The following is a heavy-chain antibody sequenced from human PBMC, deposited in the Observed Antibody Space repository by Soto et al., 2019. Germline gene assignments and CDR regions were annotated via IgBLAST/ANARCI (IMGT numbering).Heavy chain of an antibody. CDR2: IDPGGTT. CDR3: ARVHVMFVACSTFDY. Sequence: SETLSLSCTDSGYSISSRSYWAWLWQPPGKRPPSTASIDPGGTTFYNPCFKRRITTSVDTSDDQYSLKLASVTAADTAVYYCARVHVMFVACSTFDYWGHGTPVPVSS. V-gene: IGHV4-38-2*02. CDR1: GYSISSRSY. J-gene: IGHJ4*01. D-gene: IGHD2-2*01.